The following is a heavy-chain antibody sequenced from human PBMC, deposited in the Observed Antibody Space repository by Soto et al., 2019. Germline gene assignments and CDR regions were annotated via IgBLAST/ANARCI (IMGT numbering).Heavy chain of an antibody. CDR3: ARDRDSSIVLVPAAPYYYGMDV. V-gene: IGHV3-74*01. Sequence: EVQLVESGGGLAQPGGSLRLSCAASGFTFSSDWMHWVRQAPGKGLVWVSRINTDGSGTSYADSVKGRFTISRDNAKNTLYLQMNSLRAEDTAMYYCARDRDSSIVLVPAAPYYYGMDVWGQGTTVTVSS. CDR2: INTDGSGT. D-gene: IGHD2-2*01. CDR1: GFTFSSDW. J-gene: IGHJ6*02.